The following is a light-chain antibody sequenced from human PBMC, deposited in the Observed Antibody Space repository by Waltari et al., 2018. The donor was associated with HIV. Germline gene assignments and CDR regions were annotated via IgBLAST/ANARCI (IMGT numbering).Light chain of an antibody. CDR1: QSLLKSNGYNH. V-gene: IGKV2-28*01. Sequence: DIVMTQSPLSLSATPGEQASISCSSSQSLLKSNGYNHLDWYLQKPGQSPQLLIYLGANRASGVPDRFSGSGSGTDFTLKISRVEAEDVGVYYCMQALQTPITFGQGTRLEIK. J-gene: IGKJ5*01. CDR2: LGA. CDR3: MQALQTPIT.